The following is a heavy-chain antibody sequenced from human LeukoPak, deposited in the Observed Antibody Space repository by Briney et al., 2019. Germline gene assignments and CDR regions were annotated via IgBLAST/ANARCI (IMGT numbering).Heavy chain of an antibody. D-gene: IGHD1-26*01. V-gene: IGHV1-69*04. J-gene: IGHJ4*02. CDR3: ARDLATSGSYWNYFDY. Sequence: SVKVSCKASRGTFSSYAISWVRQAPGQGLEWMGRIIPILGIANYAQKFQGRVTITADKSTSTAYMELSSLRSEDTAVYYCARDLATSGSYWNYFDYWGQGTLVAVSS. CDR1: RGTFSSYA. CDR2: IIPILGIA.